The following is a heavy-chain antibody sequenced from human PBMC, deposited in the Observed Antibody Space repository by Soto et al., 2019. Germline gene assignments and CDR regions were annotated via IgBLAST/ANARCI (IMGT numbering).Heavy chain of an antibody. CDR1: GGSISSSSYY. V-gene: IGHV4-39*01. D-gene: IGHD2-15*01. Sequence: SETLSLTCTVSGGSISSSSYYWGWIRQPPGKGLEWIGSIYYSGSTYYNPSLKSRVTISVDTSKKQFSLKLSSVTAADTAVYYFARSYCSGGSCYPLNWFDPWGQGTLVTVSS. J-gene: IGHJ5*02. CDR3: ARSYCSGGSCYPLNWFDP. CDR2: IYYSGST.